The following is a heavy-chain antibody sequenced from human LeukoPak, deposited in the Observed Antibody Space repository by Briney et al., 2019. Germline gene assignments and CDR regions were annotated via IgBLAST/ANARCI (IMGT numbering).Heavy chain of an antibody. V-gene: IGHV4-38-2*02. D-gene: IGHD4-17*01. J-gene: IGHJ6*03. Sequence: PSETLSLTCTVCGYSISSGYYWGWIRQPPGKGLEWIGGIYHSGNTYYNPSLKSRVTISIDPSKNQFSLKLNSVTAADTAVYYCARQGVGTYDYGDEGYFMDVWGKGTTVTISS. CDR2: IYHSGNT. CDR1: GYSISSGYY. CDR3: ARQGVGTYDYGDEGYFMDV.